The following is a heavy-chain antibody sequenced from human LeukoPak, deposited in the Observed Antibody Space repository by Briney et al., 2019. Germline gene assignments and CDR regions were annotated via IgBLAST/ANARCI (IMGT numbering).Heavy chain of an antibody. V-gene: IGHV3-11*01. CDR2: IDSSGDVI. J-gene: IGHJ5*02. D-gene: IGHD6-13*01. Sequence: GGSLRLSCAASGFIFSDYYMTWIRQSPGKGLEWLSYIDSSGDVIYYADSVKGRFTISRDNAKNSLYLQMSSLRAEDTAVYYCAKGTHSSSWHWFDPWGQGTLVTVST. CDR1: GFIFSDYY. CDR3: AKGTHSSSWHWFDP.